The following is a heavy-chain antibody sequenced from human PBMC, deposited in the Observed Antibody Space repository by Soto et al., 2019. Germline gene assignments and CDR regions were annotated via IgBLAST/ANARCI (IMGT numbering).Heavy chain of an antibody. CDR1: GYTFTGYY. D-gene: IGHD6-13*01. Sequence: ASVKVSCKASGYTFTGYYMHWVRQAPGQGLEWMGWINPNSGGTNYAQKFQGRVTMTRDTSISTAYMELSRLRSDDAAVYYCARDRGIAAAGTCPDYWGQGTLVTVSS. V-gene: IGHV1-2*02. J-gene: IGHJ4*02. CDR3: ARDRGIAAAGTCPDY. CDR2: INPNSGGT.